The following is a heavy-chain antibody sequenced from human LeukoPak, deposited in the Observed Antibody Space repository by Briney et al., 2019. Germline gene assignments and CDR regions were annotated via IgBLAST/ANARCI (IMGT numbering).Heavy chain of an antibody. CDR2: ITNDGTGT. J-gene: IGHJ5*02. CDR3: ARGGTASFDL. D-gene: IGHD1-1*01. CDR1: EFTFANFW. Sequence: GGSLRLSCAASEFTFANFWMHWVRQAPGKGLVWVSRITNDGTGTTYADSVKGRFTISRDNAKNTLYLQLNSLRAEDTAVYYCARGGTASFDLWGQGTLVTVSS. V-gene: IGHV3-74*01.